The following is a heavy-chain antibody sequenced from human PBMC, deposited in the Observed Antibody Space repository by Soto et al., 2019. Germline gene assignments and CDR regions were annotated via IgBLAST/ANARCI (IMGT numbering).Heavy chain of an antibody. J-gene: IGHJ4*02. CDR1: GGSPSYYY. V-gene: IGHV4-59*12. CDR3: ARDDRDDYIGNFSY. CDR2: IDNSGRT. Sequence: SETLSLTCTISGGSPSYYYWTWIRQPPGKGLEWIGNIDNSGRTTYNPSLKSRVTISVDTSNNQFSLKLSSVTAADTAVYYCARDDRDDYIGNFSYWGQGTLVTVSS. D-gene: IGHD4-4*01.